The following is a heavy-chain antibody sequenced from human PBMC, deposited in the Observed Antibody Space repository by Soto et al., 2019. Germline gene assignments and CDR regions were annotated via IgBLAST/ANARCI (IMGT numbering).Heavy chain of an antibody. D-gene: IGHD2-2*01. CDR1: GFTFSSYG. CDR2: ISYDGSTK. J-gene: IGHJ6*02. V-gene: IGHV3-30*03. CDR3: ADAGEGGCSSTSCSFYGMDV. Sequence: QVQLVESGGGVVQPGRSLRLSCAASGFTFSSYGMHWVRQAPGKGLEWVAVISYDGSTKYYAESVKGRFTISRDNSKNTLYLQMNSLRAEDTAVYYCADAGEGGCSSTSCSFYGMDVWGQGTTVTVSS.